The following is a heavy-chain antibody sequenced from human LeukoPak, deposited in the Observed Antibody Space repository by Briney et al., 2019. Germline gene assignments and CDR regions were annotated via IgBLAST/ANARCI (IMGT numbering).Heavy chain of an antibody. CDR3: ARELGGSGSY. V-gene: IGHV3-7*01. Sequence: GGSLRLSCAASEFTFGNYWMSWVRQAPGKGLEWVANIKQDGSVKYYVDSVKGRFTISRDNAKNSVYLQMNSLRAEDTAVYYCARELGGSGSYWGQGTLVTVSS. CDR2: IKQDGSVK. J-gene: IGHJ4*02. D-gene: IGHD3-10*01. CDR1: EFTFGNYW.